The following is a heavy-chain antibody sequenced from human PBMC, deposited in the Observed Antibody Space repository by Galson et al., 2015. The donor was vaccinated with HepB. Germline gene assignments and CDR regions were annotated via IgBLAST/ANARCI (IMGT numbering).Heavy chain of an antibody. CDR1: GFTFSDYY. D-gene: IGHD5-18*01. Sequence: SLRLSCAASGFTFSDYYMSWIRQAPGKGLEWVSYISSSSSYTNYADSVKGRFTISRDNAKNSLYLQMNSLRAEDTAVYYCARDYSRGYSYGYKPSYYFDYWGQGTLVTVSS. J-gene: IGHJ4*02. CDR2: ISSSSSYT. CDR3: ARDYSRGYSYGYKPSYYFDY. V-gene: IGHV3-11*06.